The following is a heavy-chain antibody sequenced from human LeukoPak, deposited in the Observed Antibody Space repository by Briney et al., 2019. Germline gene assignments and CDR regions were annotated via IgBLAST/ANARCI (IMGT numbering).Heavy chain of an antibody. V-gene: IGHV1-2*02. D-gene: IGHD4-11*01. J-gene: IGHJ5*02. CDR2: INPNSGGT. CDR3: ARDHYSNYGFGWFDP. Sequence: GASVKVSCKASGYTFTGYYIHWVRQAPGQGLEWMGWINPNSGGTNYAQKFQGRVTMTRDTSISTAYMELSRLRSDDTAVYYCARDHYSNYGFGWFDPWGQGTLVTVSS. CDR1: GYTFTGYY.